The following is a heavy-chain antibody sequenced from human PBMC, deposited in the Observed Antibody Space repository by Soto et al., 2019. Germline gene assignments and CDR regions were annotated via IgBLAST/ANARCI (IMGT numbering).Heavy chain of an antibody. V-gene: IGHV3-21*01. CDR1: GFSFDAYN. CDR2: ISSGRPDI. D-gene: IGHD6-19*01. Sequence: GGSLRLSCAASGFSFDAYNMNWVRQAPGKGLEWVSSISSGRPDIFYADSVRGRFTISRDDAKKSLFLQMNSLRADDTAVYYCARDHLGIAAGDFDLWGQGTLVTVSS. J-gene: IGHJ4*02. CDR3: ARDHLGIAAGDFDL.